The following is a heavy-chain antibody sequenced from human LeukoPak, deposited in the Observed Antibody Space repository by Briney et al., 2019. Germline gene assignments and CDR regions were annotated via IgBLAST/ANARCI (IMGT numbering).Heavy chain of an antibody. CDR2: ISAYNGNT. Sequence: ASVKVSCKASGYTFTIYGISWVRQAPGQGLEWMGWISAYNGNTNYAQKLQGRVTMTTDTSTSTAYMELRSLRSDDTAVYFCARATLSDYYFNYWGQGTLVTVSS. CDR3: ARATLSDYYFNY. CDR1: GYTFTIYG. V-gene: IGHV1-18*01. J-gene: IGHJ4*02.